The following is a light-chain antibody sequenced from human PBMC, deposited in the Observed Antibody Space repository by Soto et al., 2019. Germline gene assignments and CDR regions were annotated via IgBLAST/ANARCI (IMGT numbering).Light chain of an antibody. V-gene: IGKV1-8*01. J-gene: IGKJ4*01. Sequence: AIRMTQSPSSLSASTGDRVTITCRASPDIGGYLAWYQQKPGGAPKLLIFAASTLQSGVPSRFSGSGSGTDFTLTISYLQSEDFATYYCQQYFNYPLTFGGGTKVEIK. CDR1: PDIGGY. CDR2: AAS. CDR3: QQYFNYPLT.